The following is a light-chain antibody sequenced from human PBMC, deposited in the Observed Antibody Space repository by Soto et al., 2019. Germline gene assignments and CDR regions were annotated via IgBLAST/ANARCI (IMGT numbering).Light chain of an antibody. Sequence: IFLTQSPGTLSVSQGEIATLSCMASQSVSSSYLAWYQQKPGQAPRLLIYGASSRATGIPDRFSGSGSGTDFTLTISRLEPEHFAVYYCQQYGSSPPITFGQGTRLEIK. CDR3: QQYGSSPPIT. J-gene: IGKJ5*01. CDR2: GAS. CDR1: QSVSSSY. V-gene: IGKV3-20*01.